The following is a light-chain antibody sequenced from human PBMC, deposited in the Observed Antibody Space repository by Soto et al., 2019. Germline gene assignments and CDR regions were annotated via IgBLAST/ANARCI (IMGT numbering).Light chain of an antibody. J-gene: IGLJ1*01. CDR2: DVS. V-gene: IGLV2-14*01. Sequence: QSALTQPASVSGSPGQSITISCTGTSSDVGGYNYVSWYQQHPGKAPKLMIYDVSNRPSGVSNRFSGSKSGNTASLTISGLQAEDEADYYCSSYTSSSFLPFGTGTKVTV. CDR1: SSDVGGYNY. CDR3: SSYTSSSFLP.